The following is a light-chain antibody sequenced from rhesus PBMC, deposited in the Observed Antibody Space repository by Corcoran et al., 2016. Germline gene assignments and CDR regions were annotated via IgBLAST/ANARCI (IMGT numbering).Light chain of an antibody. CDR3: ARWHSSASF. Sequence: QPVLTQPTSLSASPGASARLTCTFRSGISVGSYRIFWYQQKPGSPPRYLLNYHTDSDKDQGSGVPSRFSGSKDGSANEGILLISGLQSEDEADYYCARWHSSASFFGAGTRLTVL. CDR2: YHTDSDK. CDR1: SGISVGSYR. J-gene: IGLJ1*01. V-gene: IGLV5-83*01.